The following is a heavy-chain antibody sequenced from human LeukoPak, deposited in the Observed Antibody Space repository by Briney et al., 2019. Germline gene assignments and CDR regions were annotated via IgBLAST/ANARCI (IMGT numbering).Heavy chain of an antibody. CDR3: ARDRKYYYHMDV. CDR2: IYHSGST. Sequence: SETLSLTCTVSGGSISSGTYYWGWIRQPPGKGLEWIGSIYHSGSTYYNPSLKSRVTISVDTSKNQFSLKLSSLTAADTAVYCCARDRKYYYHMDVWGKGTTVTVSS. CDR1: GGSISSGTYY. V-gene: IGHV4-39*07. J-gene: IGHJ6*03. D-gene: IGHD1-14*01.